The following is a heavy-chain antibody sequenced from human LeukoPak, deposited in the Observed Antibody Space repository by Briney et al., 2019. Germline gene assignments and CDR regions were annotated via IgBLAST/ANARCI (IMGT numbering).Heavy chain of an antibody. J-gene: IGHJ5*02. D-gene: IGHD2-2*01. CDR3: AKDRHAPGRYCSSTSCLPFDP. CDR2: ISGSGGST. CDR1: GFTFSSYA. V-gene: IGHV3-23*01. Sequence: GGSLRLSCAASGFTFSSYAISWVRQAPGKGLEWVSAISGSGGSTYYADSVKGRFTISRDNSEKKLYLQMNSLRAEDTAVYYCAKDRHAPGRYCSSTSCLPFDPWGQGTLVTVSS.